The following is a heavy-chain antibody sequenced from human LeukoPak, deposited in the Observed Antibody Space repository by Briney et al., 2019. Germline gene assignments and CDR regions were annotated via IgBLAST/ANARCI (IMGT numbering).Heavy chain of an antibody. V-gene: IGHV3-74*01. CDR1: EFTFSRHW. D-gene: IGHD3-10*01. J-gene: IGHJ3*02. CDR2: ISSDESVT. Sequence: GGSLRLSCAASEFTFSRHWMHWVRQAPGKGLVWVSRISSDESVTRYADFVKGRFTISRDNAENTLYLQMNSLRAEDTALYYCARSRSWFGEFDAFDIWGQGTVVTVSS. CDR3: ARSRSWFGEFDAFDI.